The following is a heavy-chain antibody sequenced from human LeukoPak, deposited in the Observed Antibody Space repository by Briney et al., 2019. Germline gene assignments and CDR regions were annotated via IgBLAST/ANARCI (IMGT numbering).Heavy chain of an antibody. V-gene: IGHV3-21*01. J-gene: IGHJ4*02. D-gene: IGHD2-2*01. CDR3: ARGYFSGTSCYMFDS. CDR1: GFNFIDNS. CDR2: ISSSKTYI. Sequence: PGGSLRLSCAGSGFNFIDNSMHWVRQAPGRGLEWVSSISSSKTYIYYRDSIKGRFTISRDNAKNSLFLQMNSLRVEDTAVYFCARGYFSGTSCYMFDSWGQGTRVIVSS.